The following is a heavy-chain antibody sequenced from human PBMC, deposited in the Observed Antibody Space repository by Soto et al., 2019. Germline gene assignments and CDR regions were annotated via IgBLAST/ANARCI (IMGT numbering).Heavy chain of an antibody. CDR3: ARDLGDYVWGSYRAFDP. CDR1: GGSISSSNW. J-gene: IGHJ5*02. CDR2: IYHSGST. D-gene: IGHD3-16*02. V-gene: IGHV4-4*02. Sequence: PSETLSLTCAVSGGSISSSNWWSWVRQPPGKGLEWIGEIYHSGSTNYNPSLKSRVTISVDKSKNQFSLKLSSVTAADTAVYYCARDLGDYVWGSYRAFDPWGQGTLVTVSS.